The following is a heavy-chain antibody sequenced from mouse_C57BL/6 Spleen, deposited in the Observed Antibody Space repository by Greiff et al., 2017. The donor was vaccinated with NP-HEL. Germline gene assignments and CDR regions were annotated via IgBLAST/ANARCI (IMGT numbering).Heavy chain of an antibody. D-gene: IGHD2-3*01. CDR1: GYSFTGYY. J-gene: IGHJ3*01. Sequence: EVKLQESGPELVKPGASVKISCKASGYSFTGYYMNWVKQSPEKRLEWIGEINHSTGGTTYNQKFKAKATLTVDKSSSTAYMQLKILTSEDSAVYYCASIYDGYSPWFAYWGQGTLVTVSA. CDR2: INHSTGGT. CDR3: ASIYDGYSPWFAY. V-gene: IGHV1-42*01.